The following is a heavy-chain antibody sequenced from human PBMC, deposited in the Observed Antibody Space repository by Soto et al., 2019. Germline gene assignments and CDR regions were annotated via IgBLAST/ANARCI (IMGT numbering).Heavy chain of an antibody. CDR3: AGLELLLDY. J-gene: IGHJ4*02. CDR2: ISSSSSTI. D-gene: IGHD1-7*01. V-gene: IGHV3-48*01. Sequence: EVQLVESGGGLVQPGGSLRLSCAASGFTFSSYSMNWVRQAPGKGLEWVSYISSSSSTIYYADSVKGRFTISRDNAKNSLYLQMNSLRAEDTAVYYCAGLELLLDYWGQGTLVTVSS. CDR1: GFTFSSYS.